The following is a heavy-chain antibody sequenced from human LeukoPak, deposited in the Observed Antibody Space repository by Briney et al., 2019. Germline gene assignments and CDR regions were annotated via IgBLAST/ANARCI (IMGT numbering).Heavy chain of an antibody. Sequence: ASVKVSCKASGYTFTGYYMHWVRQAPGQGLEWMGWINPNSGGTNYAQKFQGRVTMTRDTSISTAYMELSRLRSDDTAVYYCARLNTIFGVVTHDYWGQGTLVTVSS. CDR2: INPNSGGT. CDR1: GYTFTGYY. J-gene: IGHJ4*02. D-gene: IGHD3-3*01. V-gene: IGHV1-2*02. CDR3: ARLNTIFGVVTHDY.